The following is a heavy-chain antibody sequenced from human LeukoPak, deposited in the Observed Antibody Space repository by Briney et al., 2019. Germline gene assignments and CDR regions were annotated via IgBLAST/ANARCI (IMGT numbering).Heavy chain of an antibody. D-gene: IGHD2-2*01. V-gene: IGHV3-53*01. CDR1: GFAPSNNY. Sequence: GGSLRLSCAASGFAPSNNYMNWVRPAPGKGLEWVSVIYSGGSTHYPDSVKGRFAIPRDNSKNTLYLQMNSLRAEDTAVYYCAREYQGMDVWGQGTTVTVS. CDR2: IYSGGST. J-gene: IGHJ6*02. CDR3: AREYQGMDV.